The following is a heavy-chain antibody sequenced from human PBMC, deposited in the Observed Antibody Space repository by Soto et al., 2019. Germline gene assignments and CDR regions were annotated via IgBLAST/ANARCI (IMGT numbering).Heavy chain of an antibody. CDR1: GDSFSSYA. D-gene: IGHD3-22*01. J-gene: IGHJ4*02. Sequence: QVQLVQSVAEVKKPGSSVKVSCKASGDSFSSYAISWVRQAPGHGLEWMGRIIPIFGTPNYAQRVEGRVTITADESTSTANMELSSLRSDDTAVYYCATWGNYYETRALAYWGQGTVVTVSS. CDR2: IIPIFGTP. V-gene: IGHV1-69*01. CDR3: ATWGNYYETRALAY.